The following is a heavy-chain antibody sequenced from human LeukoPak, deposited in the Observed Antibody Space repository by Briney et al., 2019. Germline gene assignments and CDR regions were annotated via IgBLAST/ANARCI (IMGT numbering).Heavy chain of an antibody. CDR3: TRVSGYYYDSSGYSRPMWWFDP. CDR1: GFTFGDYA. CDR2: IRSKAYGGTT. J-gene: IGHJ5*02. V-gene: IGHV3-49*04. Sequence: GGSLRLSCTASGFTFGDYAMSWVRQAPGKGLEWVGFIRSKAYGGTTEYAASVKGRFTISRDDSKSIAYLQMNSLKTKDTAVYYCTRVSGYYYDSSGYSRPMWWFDPWGQGTLVTVSS. D-gene: IGHD3-22*01.